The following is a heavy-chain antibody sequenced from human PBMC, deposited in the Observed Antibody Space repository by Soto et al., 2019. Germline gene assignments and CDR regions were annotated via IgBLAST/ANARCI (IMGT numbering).Heavy chain of an antibody. CDR1: GGSIRNVY. J-gene: IGHJ4*02. D-gene: IGHD2-15*01. CDR2: IFHSGNA. V-gene: IGHV4-59*01. CDR3: ARAHAPTLPFDY. Sequence: PSETLSLTCTVSGGSIRNVYWSWIRQPPGKGLEWIGFIFHSGNAKYNPSLKSRVTMSVDTSKNQFSLSLDSVTAADTAVYFCARAHAPTLPFDYWGQVTLVTVSS.